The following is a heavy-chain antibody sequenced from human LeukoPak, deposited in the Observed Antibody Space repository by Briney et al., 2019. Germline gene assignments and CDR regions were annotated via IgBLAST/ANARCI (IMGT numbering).Heavy chain of an antibody. V-gene: IGHV3-23*01. CDR3: ATYRQVLLPFES. Sequence: GGSLRPSCVASGFTLRSYVMNWVRQTPGKGLEWVSSIFPSGGEIHYADSVRGRFTISRDNSKSTLSLQMNSLRAEDTAIYYCATYRQVLLPFESWGQGTLVTVSS. D-gene: IGHD2-8*02. CDR2: IFPSGGEI. J-gene: IGHJ4*02. CDR1: GFTLRSYV.